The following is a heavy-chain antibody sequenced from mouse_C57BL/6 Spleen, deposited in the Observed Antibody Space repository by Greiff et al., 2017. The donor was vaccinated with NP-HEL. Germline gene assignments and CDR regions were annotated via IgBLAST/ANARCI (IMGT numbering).Heavy chain of an antibody. D-gene: IGHD1-1*01. CDR2: IHPNSGST. CDR3: ARGRNYGSSPLGLDY. Sequence: VQLQQPGAELVKPGASVKLSCKASGYTFTSYWMHWVKQRPGQGLEWIGMIHPNSGSTNYNEKFKSKATLTVDKSSSTAYMQLSSLTSEDSAVYYCARGRNYGSSPLGLDYWGQGTTLTVSS. CDR1: GYTFTSYW. V-gene: IGHV1-64*01. J-gene: IGHJ2*01.